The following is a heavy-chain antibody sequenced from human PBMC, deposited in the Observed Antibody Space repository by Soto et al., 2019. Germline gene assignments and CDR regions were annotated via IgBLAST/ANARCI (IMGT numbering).Heavy chain of an antibody. V-gene: IGHV4-61*01. CDR2: FYYTGST. CDR3: ARHHDS. Sequence: PSETLSLTCTVSGCSVSSGNYYWSWIRQPPGEGLEWIGYFYYTGSTNYNPSLKSRVTISVDTSKNQFSLKLSSVTAADTAVYYCARHHDSWGQGTLVTVSS. CDR1: GCSVSSGNYY. J-gene: IGHJ4*02.